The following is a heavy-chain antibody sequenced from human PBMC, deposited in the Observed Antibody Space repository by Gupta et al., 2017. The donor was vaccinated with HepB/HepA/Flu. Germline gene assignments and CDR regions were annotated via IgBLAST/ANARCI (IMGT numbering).Heavy chain of an antibody. V-gene: IGHV1-8*03. CDR1: GYTFTSYD. Sequence: QVQLVQSGAEVKKPGASVKVSCKASGYTFTSYDINWVRQATGQGLEWMGWMNPNSGNTGYAQKFQGRVTITRNTSISTAYMERSSLRSEDTAVYYCARGHGYSGDDWGDYYYYMDVWGKGTTVTVSS. CDR3: ARGHGYSGDDWGDYYYYMDV. CDR2: MNPNSGNT. J-gene: IGHJ6*03. D-gene: IGHD5-12*01.